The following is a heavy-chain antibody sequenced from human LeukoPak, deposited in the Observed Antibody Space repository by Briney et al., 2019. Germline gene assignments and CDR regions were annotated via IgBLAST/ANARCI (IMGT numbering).Heavy chain of an antibody. CDR1: GFTFSDYY. CDR2: ISSSGTSI. J-gene: IGHJ6*04. D-gene: IGHD3-16*01. Sequence: GGSLRLSCAASGFTFSDYYMTWIRQAPGTGLEWVSYISSSGTSIHYADSVKGRFTISRDNAKNSLFLQMNSLRAEDTAVYFCAKSTRAVMAMMDVWGKGTTVTVSS. CDR3: AKSTRAVMAMMDV. V-gene: IGHV3-11*04.